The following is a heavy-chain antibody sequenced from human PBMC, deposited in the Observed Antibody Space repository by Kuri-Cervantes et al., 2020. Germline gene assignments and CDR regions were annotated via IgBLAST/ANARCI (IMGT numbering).Heavy chain of an antibody. D-gene: IGHD3-22*01. CDR3: ANPRSPGGYYDSSGESAFDM. Sequence: SVKVSCKASGYTFTSYGINWVRQAPGQGLEWMGGIIPIFGTPNYAQKFQGRVTITADKSTKTAYMELNSLRSEDTAVYYCANPRSPGGYYDSSGESAFDMWGQGTMVTVSS. CDR1: GYTFTSYG. CDR2: IIPIFGTP. J-gene: IGHJ3*02. V-gene: IGHV1-69*06.